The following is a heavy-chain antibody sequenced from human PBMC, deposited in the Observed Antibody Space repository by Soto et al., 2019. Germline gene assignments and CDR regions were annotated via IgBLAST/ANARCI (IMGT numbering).Heavy chain of an antibody. CDR3: ARANLAVAAHFDY. CDR1: GSTFSSYG. CDR2: IWYDGSNK. J-gene: IGHJ4*02. V-gene: IGHV3-33*01. Sequence: GGSLRLSCAASGSTFSSYGMHWVRQAPGKGLEWVAVIWYDGSNKYYADSVKGRFTISRDNSKNTLYLQMNSLRAEDTAVYYCARANLAVAAHFDYWGQGTLVTVSS. D-gene: IGHD6-6*01.